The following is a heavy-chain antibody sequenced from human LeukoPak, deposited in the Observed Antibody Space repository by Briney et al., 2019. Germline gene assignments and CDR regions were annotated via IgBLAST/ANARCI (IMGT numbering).Heavy chain of an antibody. D-gene: IGHD3-10*01. V-gene: IGHV1-69*04. CDR1: GGTFSSYA. Sequence: ASVKVSCKASGGTFSSYAISWVRQAPGQGLEWMGRIIPILGIANYAQEFQGRVTITADKSTSTAYMELSSLRSEDTAVYYCARDRYRPPGYYGSGSYPRYFDLWGRGTLVTVSS. J-gene: IGHJ2*01. CDR2: IIPILGIA. CDR3: ARDRYRPPGYYGSGSYPRYFDL.